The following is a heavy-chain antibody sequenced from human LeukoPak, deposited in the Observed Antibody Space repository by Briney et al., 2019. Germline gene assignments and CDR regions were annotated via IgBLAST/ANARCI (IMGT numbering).Heavy chain of an antibody. CDR2: ISGSGGST. D-gene: IGHD2-15*01. J-gene: IGHJ4*02. Sequence: GGSLRLSCAASGFTFSSYAMSWVRQAPGKGLEWVSAISGSGGSTYYADSVKGRFTIPRDNSKNTLYLPMNSLRAEDTAVYYCANDRSLAVVPSYFDYWGQGTLVTVSS. CDR1: GFTFSSYA. CDR3: ANDRSLAVVPSYFDY. V-gene: IGHV3-23*01.